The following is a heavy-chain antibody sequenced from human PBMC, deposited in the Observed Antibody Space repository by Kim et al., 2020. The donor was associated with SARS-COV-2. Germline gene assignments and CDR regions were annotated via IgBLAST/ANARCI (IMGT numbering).Heavy chain of an antibody. CDR2: ISYDGSNK. V-gene: IGHV3-30*04. J-gene: IGHJ4*02. D-gene: IGHD3-9*01. CDR3: ARDYYDILTCPLDY. Sequence: GGSLRLSCAASGFTFSSYAMHWVRQAPGKGLEWVAVISYDGSNKYYADSVKGRFTISRDNSKNTLYLQMNSLRAEDTAVYYCARDYYDILTCPLDYWGQG. CDR1: GFTFSSYA.